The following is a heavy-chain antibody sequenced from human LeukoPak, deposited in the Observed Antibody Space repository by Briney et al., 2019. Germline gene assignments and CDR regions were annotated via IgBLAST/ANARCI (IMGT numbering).Heavy chain of an antibody. CDR2: ISSSSSYI. J-gene: IGHJ4*02. Sequence: GGSLRLSCAASGFTFSSYYMNWVRQAPGKGLEWVSSISSSSSYICYADSVKGRFTICRDNAKNSLYLQMNSLRAEDTAVYCCASQTGVIDYWGQGTLVTVSS. CDR3: ASQTGVIDY. D-gene: IGHD1-1*01. CDR1: GFTFSSYY. V-gene: IGHV3-21*01.